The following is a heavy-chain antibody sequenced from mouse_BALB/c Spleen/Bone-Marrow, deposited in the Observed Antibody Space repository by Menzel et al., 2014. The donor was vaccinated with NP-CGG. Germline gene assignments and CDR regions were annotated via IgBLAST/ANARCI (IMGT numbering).Heavy chain of an antibody. CDR2: IDPANGNT. CDR3: ASYVYGYYFDY. Sequence: LVESGAELVKPGASVKLSCTASGFNVKDTYIHWVKQRPEQGLEWIGRIDPANGNTKYDPKFQGKATITADTSSNTVYLQLSSLTSEDTAVYYCASYVYGYYFDYWGQGTTLTVSS. J-gene: IGHJ2*01. CDR1: GFNVKDTY. V-gene: IGHV14-3*02. D-gene: IGHD2-2*01.